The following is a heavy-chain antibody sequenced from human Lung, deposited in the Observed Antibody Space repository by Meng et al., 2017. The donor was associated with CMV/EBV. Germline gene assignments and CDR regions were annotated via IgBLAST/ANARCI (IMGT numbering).Heavy chain of an antibody. J-gene: IGHJ4*02. Sequence: GSLRLXCAVYGGSFSGYYWSWIRQPPGKGLEWIGEINHSGSTNYNPSLKSRVTISVDTSKNQFSLKLSSVTAADTAVYYCARGTFPLIVVVPAAKGAFDYWGQGTLVTVSS. V-gene: IGHV4-34*01. CDR2: INHSGST. CDR3: ARGTFPLIVVVPAAKGAFDY. D-gene: IGHD2-2*01. CDR1: GGSFSGYY.